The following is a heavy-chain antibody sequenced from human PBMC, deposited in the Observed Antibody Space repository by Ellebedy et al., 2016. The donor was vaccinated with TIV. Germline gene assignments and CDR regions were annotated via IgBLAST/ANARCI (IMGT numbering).Heavy chain of an antibody. D-gene: IGHD5-24*01. CDR2: ISYTGTT. J-gene: IGHJ4*02. Sequence: MPSETLSLTCSVSGGSISNDFWSWIRPLPGKGLEWIGFISYTGTTKTNPSPRSRVTITRETSRNQFSLKLTSVNAADTAMYYCASGSGDGANFYFDYWGQGTLVTVAS. CDR3: ASGSGDGANFYFDY. CDR1: GGSISNDF. V-gene: IGHV4-59*01.